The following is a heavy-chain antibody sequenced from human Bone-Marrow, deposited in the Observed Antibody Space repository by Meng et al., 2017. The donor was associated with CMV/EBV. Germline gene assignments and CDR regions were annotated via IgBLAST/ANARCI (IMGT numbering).Heavy chain of an antibody. CDR3: ARVLVGATAPDY. CDR2: INPNSGGT. CDR1: GYTFISYG. J-gene: IGHJ4*02. V-gene: IGHV1-2*02. D-gene: IGHD1-26*01. Sequence: ASVKVSCKASGYTFISYGISWVRQAPGQGLEWMGWINPNSGGTHYAQKFQGRVTMTRDTSISTAYMELSRLRSDDTAVYYCARVLVGATAPDYWGQGTLVTVSS.